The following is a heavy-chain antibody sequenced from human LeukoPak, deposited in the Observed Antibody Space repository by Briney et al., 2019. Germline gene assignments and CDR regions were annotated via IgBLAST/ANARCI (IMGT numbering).Heavy chain of an antibody. CDR1: GFTFNTYS. V-gene: IGHV3-21*06. J-gene: IGHJ5*02. CDR3: ARAQGTGYSLP. D-gene: IGHD3/OR15-3a*01. Sequence: GGSLRLSCEASGFTFNTYSMNWARQAPGKGLEWVSSIDSSGGYMFYADSVKGRFIISRDNAKDSLYLQMNSLRAEDTAVYYCARAQGTGYSLPWGQGTLVTVSS. CDR2: IDSSGGYM.